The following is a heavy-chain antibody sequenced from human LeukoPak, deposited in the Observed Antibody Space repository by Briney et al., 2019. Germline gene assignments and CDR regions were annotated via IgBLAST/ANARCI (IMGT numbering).Heavy chain of an antibody. CDR1: GFTFTHYA. CDR3: GRRDNLDY. D-gene: IGHD1-14*01. V-gene: IGHV3-7*05. J-gene: IGHJ4*02. CDR2: IKQDGSEK. Sequence: GGSLRLSCAASGFTFTHYAMTWVRQAAGKGMEWVANIKQDGSEKYYVDSVKGRFTVSRDNAKNSLYLEMNSLRAEDTAVYYCGRRDNLDYWGLGTLVTVSS.